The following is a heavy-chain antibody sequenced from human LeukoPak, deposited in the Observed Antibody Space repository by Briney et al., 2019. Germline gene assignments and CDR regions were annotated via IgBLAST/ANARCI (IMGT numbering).Heavy chain of an antibody. D-gene: IGHD3-10*01. CDR1: GYTFTGYY. Sequence: ASVKVSCKASGYTFTGYYMHWVRQAPGQGLEWMGWINPNSGGTNYAQKFQGRVTMTRDTSISTAYMELSRLRSDDAAVYYCARKTHGSGSYYATNYFDYWGQGTLVTVSS. V-gene: IGHV1-2*02. CDR3: ARKTHGSGSYYATNYFDY. J-gene: IGHJ4*02. CDR2: INPNSGGT.